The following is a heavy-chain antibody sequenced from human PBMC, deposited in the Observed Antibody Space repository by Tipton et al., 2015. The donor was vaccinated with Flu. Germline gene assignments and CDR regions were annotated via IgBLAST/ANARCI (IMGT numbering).Heavy chain of an antibody. CDR2: IYLSGRS. V-gene: IGHV4-31*02. Sequence: LRLSCTVSGGTISSDNFYWTWIRQHPGKGLEWIGYIYLSGRSHYNPSLRSRVAISLDTSKNQFSLRLTSVTAADTAVYFCARGATIPILVVFDIWGQGTVVTVSS. CDR3: ARGATIPILVVFDI. CDR1: GGTISSDNFY. J-gene: IGHJ3*02. D-gene: IGHD5-12*01.